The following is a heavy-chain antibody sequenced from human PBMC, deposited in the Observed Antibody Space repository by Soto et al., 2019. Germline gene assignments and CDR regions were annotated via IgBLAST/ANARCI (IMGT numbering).Heavy chain of an antibody. CDR2: SNWDVDDT. J-gene: IGHJ5*01. CDR3: ARGDIAVAVSSDS. Sequence: EVHLVESGGRMVRPGESLRLSCAASGFNFEEYGMTWVRQAPGKGLEWVAGSNWDVDDTGYADSVQGRFTISRDNAKKFLYLQMNRLSVEDTALYYCARGDIAVAVSSDSWGQGTLVTVSS. D-gene: IGHD6-19*01. V-gene: IGHV3-20*04. CDR1: GFNFEEYG.